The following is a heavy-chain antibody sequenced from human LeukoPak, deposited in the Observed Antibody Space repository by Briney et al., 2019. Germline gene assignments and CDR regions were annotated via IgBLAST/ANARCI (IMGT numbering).Heavy chain of an antibody. Sequence: EASVKVSCKASGYTFTGYYMHWVRQAPGQGLEWMGWINPNSGGTNYAQKFQGRGTITRDTSISTVYMELSSLRSEDTAVYCCARVDGSPDYWGQGTLVTVSS. D-gene: IGHD2-15*01. V-gene: IGHV1-2*02. CDR1: GYTFTGYY. J-gene: IGHJ4*02. CDR3: ARVDGSPDY. CDR2: INPNSGGT.